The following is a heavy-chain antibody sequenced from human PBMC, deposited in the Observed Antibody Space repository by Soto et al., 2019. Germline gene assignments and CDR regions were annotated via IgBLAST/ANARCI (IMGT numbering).Heavy chain of an antibody. V-gene: IGHV4-34*01. CDR3: ARGPIPYYYGSGSRRTFDY. J-gene: IGHJ4*02. CDR1: GWSFSGYY. Sequence: TSETLSLTCAVYGWSFSGYYWSWIRQPPGKGLEWIGEINHSGSTNYNPSLKSRVTISVDTSKNQFSLKLSSVTAADTAVYYCARGPIPYYYGSGSRRTFDYWGQGTLVTVSS. D-gene: IGHD3-10*01. CDR2: INHSGST.